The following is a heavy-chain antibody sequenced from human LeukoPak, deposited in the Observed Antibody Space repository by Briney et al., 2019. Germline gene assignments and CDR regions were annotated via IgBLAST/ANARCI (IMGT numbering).Heavy chain of an antibody. V-gene: IGHV4-4*07. D-gene: IGHD2-8*02. CDR2: IYSSGSS. CDR1: GGPISSFY. J-gene: IGHJ6*03. Sequence: SETLSLTCDVSGGPISSFYWTWIRQPVGKGLKWIGRIYSSGSSNYNPSLKSRVTMSVDMSKNQFSLKLSSVTAADTAVYYCARALLVTTSGYFYYYMDVWGKGTTVSVSS. CDR3: ARALLVTTSGYFYYYMDV.